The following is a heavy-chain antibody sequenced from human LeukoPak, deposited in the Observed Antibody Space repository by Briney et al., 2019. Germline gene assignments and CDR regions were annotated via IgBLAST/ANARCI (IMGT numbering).Heavy chain of an antibody. V-gene: IGHV3-23*01. CDR3: ARDRSYYYDSSGCHDY. CDR2: ISGSGDST. J-gene: IGHJ4*02. D-gene: IGHD3-22*01. Sequence: GGSLRLSCAASGFTFSSYAMSWVRQAPGKGLEWVSAISGSGDSTYYADSVKGRFTISRDNSKNMLYLQMNSLRAEDTAVYYCARDRSYYYDSSGCHDYWGQGTLVTVSS. CDR1: GFTFSSYA.